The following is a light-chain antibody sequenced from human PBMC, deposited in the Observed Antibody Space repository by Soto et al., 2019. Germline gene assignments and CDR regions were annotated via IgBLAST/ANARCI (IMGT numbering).Light chain of an antibody. CDR2: GAS. CDR3: QQYGYPPQT. CDR1: QSVSSSY. Sequence: EIVLTQSPGTLSLSPGERATLSCRASQSVSSSYLAGYQQKPGQPPRLLIYGASSRATGIPDRFSGSGSGPEFPLTISKLEPEDFAVYYCQQYGYPPQTFGQGTKVEIK. V-gene: IGKV3-20*01. J-gene: IGKJ1*01.